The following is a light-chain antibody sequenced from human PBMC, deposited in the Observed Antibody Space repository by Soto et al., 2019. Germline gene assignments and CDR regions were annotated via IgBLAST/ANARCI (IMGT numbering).Light chain of an antibody. J-gene: IGLJ2*01. Sequence: QSALTQPASVSGSPGQSITISCTGTSSDVGGYKYVSWYQQHPGKAPKLIIYEVTNRPSGVSYRFSGSKSGNTASLSISGLQAEDEADYYCGSYTSSSTRVVFGGGTKLTVL. CDR2: EVT. CDR3: GSYTSSSTRVV. CDR1: SSDVGGYKY. V-gene: IGLV2-14*01.